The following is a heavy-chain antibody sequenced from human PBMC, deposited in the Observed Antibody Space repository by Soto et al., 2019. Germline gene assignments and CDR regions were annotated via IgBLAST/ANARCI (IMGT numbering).Heavy chain of an antibody. CDR1: GFTFDTYA. V-gene: IGHV3-30-3*01. CDR3: ARNSVAVYVNDAYDV. J-gene: IGHJ3*01. CDR2: VSYDGNTE. D-gene: IGHD2-8*02. Sequence: PGGSLRLSCAASGFTFDTYALHWVRQAPGRGLEWVAGVSYDGNTEYYIDSVKGRFTISRDNSKNTLFLQMNSLRREDTAVYNCARNSVAVYVNDAYDVWGRGTMVTVSS.